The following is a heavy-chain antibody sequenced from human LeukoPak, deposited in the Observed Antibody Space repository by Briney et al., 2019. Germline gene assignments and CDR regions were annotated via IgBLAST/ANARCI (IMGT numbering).Heavy chain of an antibody. CDR2: ISAYNGNT. D-gene: IGHD3-22*01. Sequence: ASVKVSCKASGYTFTSYGISWVRQAPGQGLEWMGWISAYNGNTNYAQKLQGRVTMTTDTSTSTAYVELRSLRSDDTAVYYCARDYYDSSGYYYVSRDYWGQGTLVTVSS. V-gene: IGHV1-18*01. CDR3: ARDYYDSSGYYYVSRDY. CDR1: GYTFTSYG. J-gene: IGHJ4*02.